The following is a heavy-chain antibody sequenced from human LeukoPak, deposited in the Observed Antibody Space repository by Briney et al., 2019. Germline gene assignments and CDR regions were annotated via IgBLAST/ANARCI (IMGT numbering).Heavy chain of an antibody. CDR3: ARVTGYMIEDYFDY. CDR2: IYYSGST. J-gene: IGHJ4*02. Sequence: SETLSLTCAVSGGSISSYYWSWIRQPPGKGLEWIGYIYYSGSTNYNPSLKSRVTISVDTSKNQFSLKLSSVTAADTAVYYCARVTGYMIEDYFDYWGQGTLVTVSS. V-gene: IGHV4-59*01. CDR1: GGSISSYY. D-gene: IGHD3-22*01.